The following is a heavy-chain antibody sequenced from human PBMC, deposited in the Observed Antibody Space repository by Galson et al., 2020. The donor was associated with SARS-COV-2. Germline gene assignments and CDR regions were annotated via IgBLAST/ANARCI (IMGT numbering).Heavy chain of an antibody. D-gene: IGHD3-22*01. CDR3: ARGKGPKWLSNGLDAFDI. CDR2: IYYSGST. V-gene: IGHV4-31*03. J-gene: IGHJ3*02. CDR1: GGSISSGGYY. Sequence: SETLSLTCTVSGGSISSGGYYWSWIRQHTGKGLEWIGYIYYSGSTYYNPSLKSRVTISVDTSKNQFSLKLSSVTAADTAVYYCARGKGPKWLSNGLDAFDIWGQGTMVTVSS.